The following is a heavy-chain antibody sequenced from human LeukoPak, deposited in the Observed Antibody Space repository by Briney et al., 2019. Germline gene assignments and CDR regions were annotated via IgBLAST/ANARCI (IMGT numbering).Heavy chain of an antibody. V-gene: IGHV3-21*01. J-gene: IGHJ4*02. CDR2: ISSSSSYI. Sequence: GGSLRLSCAASGFTFTDSYMNWVRQAPGKGLEWVSSISSSSSYIYYADSVKGRFTISRDNAKNSLYLQMNSLRAEDTAVYYCARVTVTTKGYAYWGQGTLVTVSS. CDR3: ARVTVTTKGYAY. CDR1: GFTFTDSY. D-gene: IGHD4-17*01.